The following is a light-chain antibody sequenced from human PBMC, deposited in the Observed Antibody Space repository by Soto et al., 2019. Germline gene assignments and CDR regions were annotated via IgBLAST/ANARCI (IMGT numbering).Light chain of an antibody. Sequence: EIVLTQSPGTLSLSPGERATLSCRASQSVSSSNLAWYCQKTGQAPRLLIYSASNRATGIPDRFSGSGSGTDFTLNISRVEPEDLAVYYCQQYGGSTMFTFGQGTKLEI. J-gene: IGKJ2*01. V-gene: IGKV3-20*01. CDR3: QQYGGSTMFT. CDR1: QSVSSSN. CDR2: SAS.